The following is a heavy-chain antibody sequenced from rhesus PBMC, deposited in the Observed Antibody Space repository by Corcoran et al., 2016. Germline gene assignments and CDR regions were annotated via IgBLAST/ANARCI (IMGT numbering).Heavy chain of an antibody. D-gene: IGHD6-25*01. CDR3: AREAAGTRSDRFDV. J-gene: IGHJ5-1*01. CDR2: IYGGNGST. V-gene: IGHV4-147*01. CDR1: GPSISSNY. Sequence: HVQLQESGPGLVKPSETLPLTCAVSGPSISSNYWTWIRQPPGKGMEWIGYIYGGNGSTTYNPSIRSRVTISKRTSKNQFSLKLNSVTAADTAVYYCAREAAGTRSDRFDVWGAGVLGSVSS.